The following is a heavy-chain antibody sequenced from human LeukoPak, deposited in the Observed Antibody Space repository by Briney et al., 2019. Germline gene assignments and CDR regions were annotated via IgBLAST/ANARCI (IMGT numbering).Heavy chain of an antibody. D-gene: IGHD3-22*01. CDR2: IYYSGST. J-gene: IGHJ4*02. Sequence: SETLSLTCTVSGGSISSSSYYWGWIRQPPGKGLEWIGSIYYSGSTYYNPSLKSRVTISVDTSKNQFSLKLSSVTAADTAVYYCARQPYDSSGYYFDYWGQGTLVTVSS. V-gene: IGHV4-39*01. CDR3: ARQPYDSSGYYFDY. CDR1: GGSISSSSYY.